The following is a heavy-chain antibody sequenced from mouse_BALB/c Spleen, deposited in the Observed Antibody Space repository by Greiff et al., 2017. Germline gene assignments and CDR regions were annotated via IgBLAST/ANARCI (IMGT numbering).Heavy chain of an antibody. D-gene: IGHD2-10*02. CDR3: TRDREYGNYGFAY. Sequence: EVKLVESGGGLVKPGGSLKLSCAASGFTFSSYTMSWVRQTPEKRLEWVATISSGGSYTYYPDSVKGRFTISRDNAKNTLYLQMSSLKSEDTAMYYCTRDREYGNYGFAYWGQGTLVTVSA. CDR1: GFTFSSYT. V-gene: IGHV5-6-4*01. J-gene: IGHJ3*01. CDR2: ISSGGSYT.